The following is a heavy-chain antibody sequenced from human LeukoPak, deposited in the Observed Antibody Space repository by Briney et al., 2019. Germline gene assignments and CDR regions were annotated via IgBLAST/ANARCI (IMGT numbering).Heavy chain of an antibody. CDR3: AVQRGGDGYNTFDY. CDR1: GFTFSSYA. J-gene: IGHJ4*02. CDR2: LSGSGGDT. D-gene: IGHD5-24*01. Sequence: GGSLRLSCAASGFTFSSYAMSWVRQAPGKGLEWVSGLSGSGGDTDYADSVKGRFTISRDNSKNTVYLQMNSLRAEDTAVYYCAVQRGGDGYNTFDYWGQGTLVTVSS. V-gene: IGHV3-23*01.